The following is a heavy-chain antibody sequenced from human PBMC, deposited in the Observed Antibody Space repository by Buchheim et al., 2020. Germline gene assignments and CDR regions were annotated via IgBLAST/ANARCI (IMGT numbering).Heavy chain of an antibody. D-gene: IGHD1-1*01. J-gene: IGHJ6*02. CDR1: GYTFTGYY. CDR3: AREKVHLRYYYYYGMDV. Sequence: QVQLVQSGAEVKKPGSSVKVSCKASGYTFTGYYMHWVRQAPGQGLEWMGWINPNSGGTNYAQKFQGWVTMTRDTSISTAYMELSRLRSDDTAVYYCAREKVHLRYYYYYGMDVWGQGTT. CDR2: INPNSGGT. V-gene: IGHV1-2*04.